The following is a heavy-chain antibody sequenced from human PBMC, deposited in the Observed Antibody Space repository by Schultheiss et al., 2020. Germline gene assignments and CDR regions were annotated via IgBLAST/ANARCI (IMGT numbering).Heavy chain of an antibody. V-gene: IGHV3-33*05. CDR2: ISYDGSNK. CDR1: GFTFSNYD. D-gene: IGHD1-26*01. CDR3: AREEEAVGAIDY. Sequence: GGSLRLSCAASGFTFSNYDMHWVRQAPGKGLEWVAVISYDGSNKYYADSVKGRFTISRDNSKNTLYLQMSSLSAEDTAIYYCAREEEAVGAIDYWGQGTLVSVCS. J-gene: IGHJ4*02.